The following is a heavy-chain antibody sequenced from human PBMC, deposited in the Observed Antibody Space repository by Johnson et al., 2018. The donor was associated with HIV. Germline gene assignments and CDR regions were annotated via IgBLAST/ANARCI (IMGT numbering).Heavy chain of an antibody. Sequence: QVQLVESGGGLVQPGRSLRLSCAASGFTFDDYAMHWVRQAPGKGLEWVAFISYDGSNKYYADSVKGRFTISRDNSKNTLYLQMNSLRAEDTAVYYCAKARGIVGATGAFDIWGQGTMVTVSS. CDR3: AKARGIVGATGAFDI. CDR1: GFTFDDYA. CDR2: ISYDGSNK. J-gene: IGHJ3*02. D-gene: IGHD1-26*01. V-gene: IGHV3-30*04.